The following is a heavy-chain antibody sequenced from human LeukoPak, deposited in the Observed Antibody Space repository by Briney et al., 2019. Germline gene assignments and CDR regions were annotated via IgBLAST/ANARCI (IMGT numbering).Heavy chain of an antibody. V-gene: IGHV4-31*11. J-gene: IGHJ4*02. CDR1: GGSFSGYY. CDR2: IYYSGST. Sequence: SETLSLTCAVYGGSFSGYYWSWIRQHPGKGLEWIGYIYYSGSTYYNPSLKSRVTISVDTSKNQFSLKLSSVTAADTAVYYCASKNYDQDILDYWGQGTLVTVSS. D-gene: IGHD3-22*01. CDR3: ASKNYDQDILDY.